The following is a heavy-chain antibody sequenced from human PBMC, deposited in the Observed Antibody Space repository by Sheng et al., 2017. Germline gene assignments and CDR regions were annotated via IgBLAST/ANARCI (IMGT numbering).Heavy chain of an antibody. Sequence: QVQLVQSGAEVKKPGSSVKVSCKASGGTFSSYAISWVRQAPGQGLEWMEGSHPYLWLQQTTHRSSRAESRLPPDESTSTAYMELSSLRSEDTAVYYCARDRGYCSGGSCSTGAGSFDYWGQGTLVTVSS. CDR2: SHPYLWLQ. CDR1: GGTFSSYA. D-gene: IGHD2-15*01. V-gene: IGHV1-69*05. J-gene: IGHJ4*02. CDR3: ARDRGYCSGGSCSTGAGSFDY.